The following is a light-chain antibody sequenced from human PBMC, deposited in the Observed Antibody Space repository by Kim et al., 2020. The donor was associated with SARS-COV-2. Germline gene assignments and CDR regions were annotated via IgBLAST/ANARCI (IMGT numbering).Light chain of an antibody. CDR2: LGS. CDR1: QSLLHSNGYEY. J-gene: IGKJ4*01. V-gene: IGKV2-28*01. CDR3: MQALQTRLT. Sequence: ASISCRSSQSLLHSNGYEYLDWYLQKPGQSPQLLIYLGSNRASGVPDRFSGSGSGTDFTLKIIKVAAEDVGVYYCMQALQTRLTFGGGTKVDIK.